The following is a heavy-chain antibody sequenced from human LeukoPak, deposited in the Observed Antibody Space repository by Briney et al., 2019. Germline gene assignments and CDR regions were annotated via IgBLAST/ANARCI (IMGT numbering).Heavy chain of an antibody. CDR3: ATAGCGGSRMGFDP. D-gene: IGHD2-15*01. CDR1: GFTFSRYW. Sequence: PGGSLRLSCADSGFTFSRYWMHWVRQTPGKGLVWVSCISADGSVTRYADSVKGRFTISRDNTKSTLYLQMHSLRAEDTAVYYCATAGCGGSRMGFDPWSQATLVTASS. V-gene: IGHV3-74*01. J-gene: IGHJ5*02. CDR2: ISADGSVT.